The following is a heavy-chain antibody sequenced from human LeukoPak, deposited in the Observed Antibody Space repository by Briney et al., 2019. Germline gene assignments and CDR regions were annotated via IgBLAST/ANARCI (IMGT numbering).Heavy chain of an antibody. CDR2: IYYSGST. Sequence: SETLSLTCTVSGGSISSGGYYWSWIRQHPGKGLEWIGYIYYSGSTYYNPSLKSRVTISVDTSKNQFSLKLSSVTAADTAVYYCAREGMSEPFDPWGQGTLVTVSS. V-gene: IGHV4-31*03. CDR3: AREGMSEPFDP. D-gene: IGHD1-14*01. J-gene: IGHJ5*02. CDR1: GGSISSGGYY.